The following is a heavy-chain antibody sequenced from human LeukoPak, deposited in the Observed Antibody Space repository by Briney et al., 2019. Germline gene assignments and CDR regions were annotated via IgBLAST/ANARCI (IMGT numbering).Heavy chain of an antibody. CDR2: IYYSGST. V-gene: IGHV4-59*01. Sequence: SETLSLTCTVSGGSISSYYWSWIRQPPGKGLEWIGYIYYSGSTNYNPSLKSRVTISVDTSKNQFSLKLSSVTAADTAVYYCARAGGYSYGRRGAFDIWGQGTMVTVSS. D-gene: IGHD5-18*01. J-gene: IGHJ3*02. CDR3: ARAGGYSYGRRGAFDI. CDR1: GGSISSYY.